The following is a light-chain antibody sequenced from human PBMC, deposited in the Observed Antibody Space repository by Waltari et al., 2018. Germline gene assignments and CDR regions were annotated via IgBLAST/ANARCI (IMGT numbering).Light chain of an antibody. Sequence: QMTQSPSSLSASVGDRVTITCRASQSITNYLNWYQQKPWKAPKLLIYVASTLQSGVPSRFSGGGSGTDFTLTISSLQPEDSATYYCQQSYSLVPTFGPGTKVEIK. CDR3: QQSYSLVPT. CDR1: QSITNY. J-gene: IGKJ3*01. CDR2: VAS. V-gene: IGKV1-39*01.